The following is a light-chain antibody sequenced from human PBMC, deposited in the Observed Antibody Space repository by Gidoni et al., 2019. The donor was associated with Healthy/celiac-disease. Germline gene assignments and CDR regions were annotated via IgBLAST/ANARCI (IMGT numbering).Light chain of an antibody. J-gene: IGKJ3*01. CDR3: QQYDNLPT. CDR2: DAS. V-gene: IGKV1-33*01. Sequence: DIQMTQSPSSLPASVGDRVTITCQASQDISNYLNWYQQKPGKAPKLLIYDASNLETGVPSRFSGSGSGTDFTFTISSLQPEDIATYYCQQYDNLPTFXPXTKVDIK. CDR1: QDISNY.